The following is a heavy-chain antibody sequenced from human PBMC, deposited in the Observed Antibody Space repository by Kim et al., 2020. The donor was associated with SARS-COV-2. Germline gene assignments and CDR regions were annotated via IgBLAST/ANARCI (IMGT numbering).Heavy chain of an antibody. J-gene: IGHJ3*02. CDR2: INPNSGGT. Sequence: ASVKVSCKASGYTFTGYYMHWVRQAPGQGLEWMGRINPNSGGTIYAQKFQGRVTMTRDTSISTAYMELSRLRSDDTAVYYCARDLAPYYDFWSGPQQNTYAFDIWGQGTMVTVSS. D-gene: IGHD3-3*01. CDR3: ARDLAPYYDFWSGPQQNTYAFDI. CDR1: GYTFTGYY. V-gene: IGHV1-2*06.